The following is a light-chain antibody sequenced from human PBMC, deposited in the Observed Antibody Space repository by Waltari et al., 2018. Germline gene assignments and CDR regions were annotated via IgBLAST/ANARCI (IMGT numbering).Light chain of an antibody. J-gene: IGKJ2*01. Sequence: QSPATLSVSPGERATLSCRATETVNRNLAWYQQKPGQAPRLFIYDASARATAIPARFSGSGSGTEFTLTISSLQSEDFAVYYCQQYNSWPLTFGQGTKLEIK. CDR2: DAS. CDR3: QQYNSWPLT. V-gene: IGKV3-15*01. CDR1: ETVNRN.